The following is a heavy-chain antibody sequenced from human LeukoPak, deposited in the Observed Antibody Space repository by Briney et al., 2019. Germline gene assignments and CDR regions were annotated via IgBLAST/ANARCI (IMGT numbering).Heavy chain of an antibody. D-gene: IGHD3-22*01. CDR2: IIPILGIA. V-gene: IGHV1-69*02. CDR3: ARGEYYYDSSGYSYGFDY. Sequence: SVEVSCKASGGTFSSYTISWVRQAPGQGLEWMGRIIPILGIANYAQKFQGRVTITADKSTSTAYMELSSLRSEDTAVYYCARGEYYYDSSGYSYGFDYWGQGTLVTVSS. CDR1: GGTFSSYT. J-gene: IGHJ4*02.